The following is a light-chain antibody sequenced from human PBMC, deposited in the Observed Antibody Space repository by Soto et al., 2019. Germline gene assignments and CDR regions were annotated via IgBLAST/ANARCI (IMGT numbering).Light chain of an antibody. J-gene: IGKJ3*01. V-gene: IGKV1-9*01. Sequence: IQLTQSPSSLSASVGDRVSITCRASQDIKTYLAWYQQKQGKAPKLLISGTFTLQSGVPSRFNGSGSGAEFTLTISRLQHEDFATYCCLHLNNYPPFTVSPATKVDLE. CDR1: QDIKTY. CDR3: LHLNNYPPFT. CDR2: GTF.